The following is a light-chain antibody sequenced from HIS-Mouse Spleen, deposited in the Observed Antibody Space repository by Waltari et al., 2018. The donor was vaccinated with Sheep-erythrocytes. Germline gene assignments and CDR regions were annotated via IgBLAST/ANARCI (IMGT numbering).Light chain of an antibody. CDR3: SSYTSSSTLV. CDR1: SSDVGGYNY. CDR2: EVS. V-gene: IGLV2-14*01. J-gene: IGLJ2*01. Sequence: QSALTQPASVSGSPGQSITISCTGTSSDVGGYNYFSWYQPPPGKAPKLMIYEVSNRPSGVSNRFSGSKSGNTASLTISGLQAEDEADYYCSSYTSSSTLVFGGGTKLTVL.